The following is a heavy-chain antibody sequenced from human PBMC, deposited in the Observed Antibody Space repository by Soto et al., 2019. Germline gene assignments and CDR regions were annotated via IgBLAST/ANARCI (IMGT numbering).Heavy chain of an antibody. D-gene: IGHD3-9*01. CDR3: ARGRAEKYDFLTVNYPSPCDY. V-gene: IGHV4-59*01. CDR2: IYYSGST. CDR1: GDSISGYY. Sequence: PSETLSLTCTVSGDSISGYYWSWVRQPPGKGLEWIGHIYYSGSTNYNPSLKSRVTISLDTSKNQFSLKLSSVTAADTAVYYCARGRAEKYDFLTVNYPSPCDYGGQGTLVTVSS. J-gene: IGHJ4*02.